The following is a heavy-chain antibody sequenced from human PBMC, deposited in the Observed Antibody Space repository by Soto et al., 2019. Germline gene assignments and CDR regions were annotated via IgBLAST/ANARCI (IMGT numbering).Heavy chain of an antibody. CDR3: ARDRGYSTRDYFDY. D-gene: IGHD5-12*01. CDR2: ISSSSSTI. J-gene: IGHJ4*02. CDR1: GFTFSSYS. V-gene: IGHV3-48*02. Sequence: EVQLVESGGGLVQPGGSLRLSCAASGFTFSSYSMNWVRQAPGKGLEWVSYISSSSSTIYYADSVKGRFTISRDSAKNSLYLQMNSLRDEDTAVYYCARDRGYSTRDYFDYWGQGTLVTVSS.